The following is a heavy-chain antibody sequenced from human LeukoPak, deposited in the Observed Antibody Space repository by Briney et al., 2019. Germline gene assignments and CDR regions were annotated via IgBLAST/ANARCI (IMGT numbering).Heavy chain of an antibody. CDR1: GFTFTNYW. D-gene: IGHD3-9*01. J-gene: IGHJ5*02. CDR2: IKQDGSEI. Sequence: PGGSLRLSCAGSGFTFTNYWMSWVRQAPGRGLEWVANIKQDGSEINYVDSVKGRFTISRDNAKNSLYLQMNSLRAEDTAVYYCARDSLVNVLRHLNWFDPWGQGTLVTVSS. CDR3: ARDSLVNVLRHLNWFDP. V-gene: IGHV3-7*01.